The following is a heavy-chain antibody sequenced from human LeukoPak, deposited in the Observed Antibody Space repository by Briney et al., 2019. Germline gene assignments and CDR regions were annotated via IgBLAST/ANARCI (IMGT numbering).Heavy chain of an antibody. Sequence: ASVKVSCKASGGTFSSYAISWVRQAPGQGLEWMGGIIPIFGTANYAQKFQGRVTITADKSTSTAYMELSSLRSEDTAVYYCAKDGAPLTGRPGDFVLRVYPISPLDSWGQGTLVTVSS. CDR2: IIPIFGTA. CDR3: AKDGAPLTGRPGDFVLRVYPISPLDS. V-gene: IGHV1-69*06. J-gene: IGHJ4*02. D-gene: IGHD2-8*01. CDR1: GGTFSSYA.